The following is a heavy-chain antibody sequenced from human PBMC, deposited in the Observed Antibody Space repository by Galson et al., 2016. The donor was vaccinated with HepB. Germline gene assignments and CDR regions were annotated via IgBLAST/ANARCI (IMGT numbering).Heavy chain of an antibody. D-gene: IGHD2-15*01. CDR1: GYSFTTYW. CDR2: IYPGDSDA. J-gene: IGHJ6*02. CDR3: AKLNVRGGSRRYGIKRSGLGGLDV. V-gene: IGHV5-51*01. Sequence: KVSCKGSGYSFTTYWIGWARQMPGKGLEWMGIIYPGDSDARYSPSFQGEVTISSDKSISAAYLQWSSLKASDTGIYYCAKLNVRGGSRRYGIKRSGLGGLDVWGQGTSVTVSS.